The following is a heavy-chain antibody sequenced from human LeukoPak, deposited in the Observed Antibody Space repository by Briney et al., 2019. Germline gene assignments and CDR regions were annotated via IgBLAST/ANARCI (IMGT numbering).Heavy chain of an antibody. CDR3: VRLRRNSDRSGFYYYYDY. J-gene: IGHJ4*02. D-gene: IGHD3-22*01. Sequence: GGSLRLSYAASGYTFSDFSVNWVRQAPGKGLEWGSSISVRSNYKYYADSVRGRFSISRDNARNSLYLQMNSLRAEDTAVYYCVRLRRNSDRSGFYYYYDYWGQGTLVTVSS. CDR2: ISVRSNYK. V-gene: IGHV3-21*01. CDR1: GYTFSDFS.